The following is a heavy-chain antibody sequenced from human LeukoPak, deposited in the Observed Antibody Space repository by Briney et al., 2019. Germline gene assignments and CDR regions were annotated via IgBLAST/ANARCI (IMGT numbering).Heavy chain of an antibody. CDR3: AKDLDYDFWSGYYAFDY. D-gene: IGHD3-3*01. CDR2: ISYDGSNK. CDR1: GFTFSSYG. Sequence: GGSLRLSCAASGFTFSSYGMHWVRQAPDKGLEWVAVISYDGSNKYYADSVKGRFTISRDNSKNTLYLQMNSLRAEDTAVYYCAKDLDYDFWSGYYAFDYWGQGTLVTVSS. V-gene: IGHV3-30*18. J-gene: IGHJ4*02.